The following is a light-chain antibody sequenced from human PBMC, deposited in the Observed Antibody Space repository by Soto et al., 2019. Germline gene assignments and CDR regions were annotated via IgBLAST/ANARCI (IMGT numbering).Light chain of an antibody. CDR2: QVT. Sequence: QSALTQPPSASGAPGQSVTISFAGTSGDIRHYNYVSWYQQHPGKAPKLIISQVTQRPSGVPDSFSGSKSGNTASLTVSGLQDEDEADYHCTSYTGGNNLGVFGGGTKLTVL. CDR3: TSYTGGNNLGV. J-gene: IGLJ3*02. CDR1: SGDIRHYNY. V-gene: IGLV2-8*01.